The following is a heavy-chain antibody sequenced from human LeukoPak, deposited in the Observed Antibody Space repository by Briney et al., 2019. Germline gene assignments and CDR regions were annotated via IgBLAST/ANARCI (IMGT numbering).Heavy chain of an antibody. J-gene: IGHJ4*02. CDR2: INHSGST. Sequence: SETLSLTCAVYGGSFSGYYWSWIRQPPGKGLERIGEINHSGSTNYNPSLKSRVTISVDTSKNQFSLKLSSVTAADTAVYYCARSSQDIVVVPAAPLVATAHLDYWGQGTLVTVSS. CDR1: GGSFSGYY. V-gene: IGHV4-34*01. D-gene: IGHD2-2*01. CDR3: ARSSQDIVVVPAAPLVATAHLDY.